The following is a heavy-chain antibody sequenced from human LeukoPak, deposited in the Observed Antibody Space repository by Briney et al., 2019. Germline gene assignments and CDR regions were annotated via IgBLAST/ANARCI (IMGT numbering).Heavy chain of an antibody. J-gene: IGHJ6*03. V-gene: IGHV3-64*01. CDR1: GFTFSSYA. CDR3: AREDIVVVPAATSNSPGYYYYMDV. CDR2: ISSNGGST. Sequence: GGSLRLSCAASGFTFSSYAMHWVRQAPGKGLEYVSAISSNGGSTYYANSVKGRFTISRDNSKNTLYLQMGSLRAEDMAVYYCAREDIVVVPAATSNSPGYYYYMDVWGKGTTVTVSS. D-gene: IGHD2-2*01.